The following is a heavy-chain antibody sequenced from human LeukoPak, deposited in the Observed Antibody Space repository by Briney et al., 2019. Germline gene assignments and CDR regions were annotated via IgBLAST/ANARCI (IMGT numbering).Heavy chain of an antibody. CDR3: TRDSDSSGWLDYYMDV. V-gene: IGHV3-48*01. CDR1: GFTFSSYS. CDR2: ISSSSSTI. D-gene: IGHD6-19*01. Sequence: PGGSLRLSCAASGFTFSSYSMNWVRQAPGKGLEWVSYISSSSSTIYYADSVKGRFTISRDNAKNSLYLQMNSLRADDTAVYYCTRDSDSSGWLDYYMDVWGKGTTVTISS. J-gene: IGHJ6*03.